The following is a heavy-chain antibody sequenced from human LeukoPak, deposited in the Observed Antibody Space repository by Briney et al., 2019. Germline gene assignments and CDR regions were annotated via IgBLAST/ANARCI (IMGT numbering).Heavy chain of an antibody. Sequence: GGSLRLSCAACGFTFSVSVKDWVRQAPGKGLEYVSVISSNGGSTSYANSVKGRFTISRDNSKNTLFLQMNSLRAEDTAVYYCAKGYGFDSSGSEHYFENWGQGILVTVSS. J-gene: IGHJ4*02. CDR2: ISSNGGST. CDR1: GFTFSVSV. V-gene: IGHV3-64*01. D-gene: IGHD3-22*01. CDR3: AKGYGFDSSGSEHYFEN.